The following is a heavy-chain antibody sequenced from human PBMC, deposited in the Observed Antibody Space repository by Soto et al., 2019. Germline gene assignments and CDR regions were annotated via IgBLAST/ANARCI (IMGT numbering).Heavy chain of an antibody. CDR3: GRWRTAASAYGNLDL. Sequence: QVQLQESGPGMVKPSETLSLSCTVSDDSVSSGSYYWTWIRQPPAKRLEWIGSVFHRRSTNYNLSHKSRVSKYVMTTEGECHRPLSSVTGAGTAVYFSGRWRTAASAYGNLDLKGRGTFVSGSS. V-gene: IGHV4-61*01. CDR2: VFHRRST. CDR1: DDSVSSGSYY. J-gene: IGHJ2*01. D-gene: IGHD2-15*01.